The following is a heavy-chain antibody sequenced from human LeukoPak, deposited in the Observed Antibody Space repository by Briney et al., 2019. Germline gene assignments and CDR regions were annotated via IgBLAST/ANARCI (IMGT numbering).Heavy chain of an antibody. Sequence: PGGSLRLSCAASGFSFSGYTMNWVRQGPGKGLEWVSSISSSSVVIYYSDSVKGRFTISRDNAKNSLYLQMNSLRAEDTAVYYCARVYAPDYYYYYMDVWGKGTTVTVSS. CDR2: ISSSSVVI. CDR1: GFSFSGYT. J-gene: IGHJ6*03. CDR3: ARVYAPDYYYYYMDV. D-gene: IGHD5/OR15-5a*01. V-gene: IGHV3-21*01.